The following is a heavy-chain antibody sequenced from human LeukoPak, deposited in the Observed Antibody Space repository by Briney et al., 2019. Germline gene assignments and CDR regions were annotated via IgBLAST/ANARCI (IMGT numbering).Heavy chain of an antibody. J-gene: IGHJ5*02. CDR1: GYSISSGYY. CDR2: IYPTGST. Sequence: SETLSLTCTVSGYSISSGYYWGWIRQPPGKGLEWIGNIYPTGSTYYNPSLKSRVTISVDTSKNQFSLKVRAVTAADTAVYYCARGLGLHCGGDCYPDWFDPWGQGTLVTVSS. V-gene: IGHV4-38-2*02. D-gene: IGHD2-21*02. CDR3: ARGLGLHCGGDCYPDWFDP.